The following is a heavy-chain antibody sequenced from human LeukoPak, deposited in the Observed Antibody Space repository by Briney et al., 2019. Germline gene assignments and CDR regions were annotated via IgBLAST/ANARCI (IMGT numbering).Heavy chain of an antibody. D-gene: IGHD1-26*01. CDR2: ISSSSSAT. CDR3: ARENWDLVAVPMDV. V-gene: IGHV3-48*01. Sequence: GGSLRLSCAASGFSFSTSSMNWVRQAPGKGLEWISYISSSSSATYYADSVKGRFAISRDNAKNSLYLQMNSLRAEDTAIYYCARENWDLVAVPMDVWGKGTTVIVSS. CDR1: GFSFSTSS. J-gene: IGHJ6*04.